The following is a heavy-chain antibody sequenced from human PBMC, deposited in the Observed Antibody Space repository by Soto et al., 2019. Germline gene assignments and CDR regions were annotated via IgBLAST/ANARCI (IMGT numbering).Heavy chain of an antibody. CDR2: IIPILGIA. CDR1: GGTFSSYT. D-gene: IGHD1-1*01. V-gene: IGHV1-69*04. CDR3: ARDHWNRPPRFDY. Sequence: SVKVSCKASGGTFSSYTISWVRQAPGQGLEWKGRIIPILGIANYAQKIQGRVKITADKSTSTAYIEMRSLRSDDTAVYYCARDHWNRPPRFDYWGQGTLVTVSS. J-gene: IGHJ4*02.